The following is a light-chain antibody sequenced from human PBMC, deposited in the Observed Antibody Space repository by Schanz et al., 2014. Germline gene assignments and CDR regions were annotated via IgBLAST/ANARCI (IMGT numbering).Light chain of an antibody. CDR3: QQYNNWPRT. J-gene: IGKJ1*01. CDR1: QSVSSH. V-gene: IGKV3-15*01. CDR2: DAS. Sequence: IVMTQSPATLSVSPGERATLSCRASQSVSSHLVWYQQKFGQAPRLLIYDASARATGIPDRFSGSGSGTQFTLTISSLQSEDFAVYYCQQYNNWPRTFGQGTKVEHK.